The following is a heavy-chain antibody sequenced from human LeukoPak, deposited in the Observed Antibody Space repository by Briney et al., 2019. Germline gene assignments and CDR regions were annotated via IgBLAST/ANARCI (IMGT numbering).Heavy chain of an antibody. D-gene: IGHD4-17*01. Sequence: PGGSLRLSCAASGLTFSSYGMSWVRQAPGRGLEWVSAISTTGGTTYYADSVRGRFTISRDNGKKLVHLQLNSLRAEDTAVYFCARIPHPDYADAQWGQGTLVIVSS. CDR1: GLTFSSYG. V-gene: IGHV3-23*01. CDR2: ISTTGGTT. J-gene: IGHJ4*02. CDR3: ARIPHPDYADAQ.